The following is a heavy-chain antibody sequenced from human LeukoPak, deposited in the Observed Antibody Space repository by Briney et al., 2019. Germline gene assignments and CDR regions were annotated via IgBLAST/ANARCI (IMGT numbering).Heavy chain of an antibody. J-gene: IGHJ5*02. CDR1: GGTFSSYA. CDR3: ARAGPIDYHGSGRYYNWFDP. V-gene: IGHV1-69*05. D-gene: IGHD3-10*01. Sequence: ASVKVSCKASGGTFSSYAIIWVRQAPGQGLEWMGGIIPIFGTANYAQKFQGRITTTTDESTSTAYMELSSLRSENTTVYYCARAGPIDYHGSGRYYNWFDPWGQGTLVNVSS. CDR2: IIPIFGTA.